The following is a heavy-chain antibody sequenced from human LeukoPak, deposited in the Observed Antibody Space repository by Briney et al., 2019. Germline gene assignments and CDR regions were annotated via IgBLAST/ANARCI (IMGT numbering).Heavy chain of an antibody. D-gene: IGHD4-17*01. CDR1: GFTFTKCA. V-gene: IGHV3-23*01. CDR2: ITATGDTA. Sequence: GGSLRLSCVASGFTFTKCAMSWIRQAPGKGLEWVAIITATGDTAYYADSVKGRFTISRDNSKNTLYLQMNSLRAEDTAVYYCAKGDYGDYSTNDYWGQGTLVTVSS. CDR3: AKGDYGDYSTNDY. J-gene: IGHJ4*02.